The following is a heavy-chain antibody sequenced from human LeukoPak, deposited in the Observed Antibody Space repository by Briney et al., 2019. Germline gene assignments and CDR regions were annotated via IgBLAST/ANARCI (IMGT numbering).Heavy chain of an antibody. CDR1: GFTFSSYS. CDR2: ISSSSSYI. V-gene: IGHV3-21*01. Sequence: GGSLRLSCAASGFTFSSYSMNWVRQAPGKGLVWVSSISSSSSYIYYADSVKGRFTISRDNAKNSLYLQMNSLRAEDTAVYYCARTYYGSGSYYNVGWFDPWGQGTLVTVSS. D-gene: IGHD3-10*01. CDR3: ARTYYGSGSYYNVGWFDP. J-gene: IGHJ5*02.